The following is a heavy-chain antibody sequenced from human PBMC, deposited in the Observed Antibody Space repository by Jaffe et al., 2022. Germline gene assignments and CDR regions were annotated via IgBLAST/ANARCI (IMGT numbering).Heavy chain of an antibody. CDR3: ARRPYCSGGSCYPGYFDY. CDR2: IYHSGST. D-gene: IGHD2-15*01. J-gene: IGHJ4*02. V-gene: IGHV4-38-2*01. CDR1: GYSISSGYY. Sequence: QVQLQESGPGLVKPSETLSLTCAVSGYSISSGYYWGWIRQPPGKGLEWIGSIYHSGSTYYNPSLKSRVTISVDTSKNQFSLKLSSVTAADTAVYYCARRPYCSGGSCYPGYFDYWGQGTLVTVSS.